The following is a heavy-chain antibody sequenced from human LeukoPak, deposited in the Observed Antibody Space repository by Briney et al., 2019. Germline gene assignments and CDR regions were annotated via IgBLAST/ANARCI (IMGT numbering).Heavy chain of an antibody. CDR2: IYTSGST. J-gene: IGHJ4*02. CDR1: GASISSYY. D-gene: IGHD3-10*01. CDR3: TRLDKNYYGPGYSYNCFDQ. Sequence: SETLTLTCTVSGASISSYYWSWVRQPAGEGLEWIGRIYTSGSTNYKPSLKSRVSISIDTSKNQFSLQLNSVSAADTAVYYCTRLDKNYYGPGYSYNCFDQWGQGTLVAVSS. V-gene: IGHV4-4*07.